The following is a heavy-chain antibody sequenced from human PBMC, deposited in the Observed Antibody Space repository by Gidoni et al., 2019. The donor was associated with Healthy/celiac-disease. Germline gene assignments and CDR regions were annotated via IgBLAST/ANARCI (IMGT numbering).Heavy chain of an antibody. CDR1: GGTFSSYA. CDR3: ARVGEQDYDY. V-gene: IGHV1-69*04. Sequence: QVQLVQSGAEVTKPGSSVKVSCKASGGTFSSYAISWVRQAPGQGLEWMGRIIPSLCIANYAQKFQGRVTITADKSTSTAYMELSSLRSEDTAVYYCARVGEQDYDYGGQGTLVTVSS. D-gene: IGHD1-26*01. CDR2: IIPSLCIA. J-gene: IGHJ4*02.